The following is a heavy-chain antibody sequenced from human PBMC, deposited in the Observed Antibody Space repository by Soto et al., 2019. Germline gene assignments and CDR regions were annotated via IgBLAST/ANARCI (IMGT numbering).Heavy chain of an antibody. CDR2: IRCSGDDT. D-gene: IGHD1-1*01. V-gene: IGHV3-30*02. Sequence: GGSLRLSCAASAVTFTGFGMHWVRQAPGKGLEWVAVIRCSGDDTYYADSVKGRFTISRDNPKDTLYLQINSLRAEDTAVYYCANPIPKTGTTFGFWGQGTLVTVSS. CDR3: ANPIPKTGTTFGF. J-gene: IGHJ4*02. CDR1: AVTFTGFG.